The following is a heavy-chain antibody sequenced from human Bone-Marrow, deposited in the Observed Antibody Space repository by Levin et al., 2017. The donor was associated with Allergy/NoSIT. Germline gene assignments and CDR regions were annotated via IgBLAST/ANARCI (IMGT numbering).Heavy chain of an antibody. D-gene: IGHD1-1*01. CDR3: ARNWDESHNRNGNYFDY. CDR2: IYYSGST. V-gene: IGHV4-31*03. CDR1: GGSLRSPSYY. J-gene: IGHJ4*02. Sequence: NASETLSLTCTVSGGSLRSPSYYWTWFRQHPGKGLEWIGNIYYSGSTYYNPSLKSRVTISVDTSKNQFSLRLSSVAAADTAVYYCARNWDESHNRNGNYFDYWGQGTLVTVSS.